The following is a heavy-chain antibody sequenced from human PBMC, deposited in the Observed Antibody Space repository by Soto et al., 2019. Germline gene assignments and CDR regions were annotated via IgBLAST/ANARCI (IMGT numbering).Heavy chain of an antibody. Sequence: AGSLRLSRAASGFTFSCYWMDWVCQAPGKGLVWVSRINSYGGSTYYANSVKGRFTISRDNSKNTLYLQMGSLRAEDMAVYYCARVGSGSVRRVYFDYWGQGTLVIVSS. D-gene: IGHD1-26*01. CDR2: INSYGGST. J-gene: IGHJ4*02. CDR3: ARVGSGSVRRVYFDY. CDR1: GFTFSCYW. V-gene: IGHV3-64*01.